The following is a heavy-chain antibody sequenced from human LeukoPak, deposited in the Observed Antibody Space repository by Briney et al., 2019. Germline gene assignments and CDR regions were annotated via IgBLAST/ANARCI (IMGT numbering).Heavy chain of an antibody. Sequence: ASVKVSCKASGYTFTSYAMNWVRQAPGQGLEWMGWINPSSGGTNYAQKFQGRVTMTRDTSISTAYMELSRLRSDDTAVYYCARGPIPATAPETYYYYYYYMDVWGKGTTVTISS. J-gene: IGHJ6*03. CDR2: INPSSGGT. CDR1: GYTFTSYA. V-gene: IGHV1-2*02. D-gene: IGHD2-2*01. CDR3: ARGPIPATAPETYYYYYYYMDV.